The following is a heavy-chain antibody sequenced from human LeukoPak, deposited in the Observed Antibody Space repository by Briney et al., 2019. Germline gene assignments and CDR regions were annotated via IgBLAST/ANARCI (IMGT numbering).Heavy chain of an antibody. CDR3: AKEGYSGYELNY. J-gene: IGHJ4*02. V-gene: IGHV3-74*03. CDR2: IDSDGSDT. D-gene: IGHD5-12*01. Sequence: PGGSLRLSCAAAGFTFSNYWIHWVRQAPGKGLVWVSRIDSDGSDTMYADSVKGRFTISRDNAKNTLYLQMNSLRAEDTAVYYCAKEGYSGYELNYWGQGTLVTVSS. CDR1: GFTFSNYW.